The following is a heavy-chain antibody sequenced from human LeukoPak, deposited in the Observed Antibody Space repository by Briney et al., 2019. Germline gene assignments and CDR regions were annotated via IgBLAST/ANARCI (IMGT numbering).Heavy chain of an antibody. CDR2: INPNSGGT. Sequence: PGASVKVSCKASGYTFTGYYMHWVRQAPGQGLEWMGWINPNSGGTKYAQQFQGGVTMTRDTSISTAYMELSRLTSDDTAVYYCARGEGDGSSWPLNYWGQGTLVTVSS. CDR3: ARGEGDGSSWPLNY. D-gene: IGHD6-13*01. J-gene: IGHJ4*02. CDR1: GYTFTGYY. V-gene: IGHV1-2*02.